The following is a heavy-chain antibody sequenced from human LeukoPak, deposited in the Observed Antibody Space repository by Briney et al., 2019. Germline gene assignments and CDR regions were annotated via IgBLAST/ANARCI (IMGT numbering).Heavy chain of an antibody. J-gene: IGHJ4*02. CDR3: ARGGDTAMVDHFDY. D-gene: IGHD5-18*01. CDR1: GGSISSYY. Sequence: SETLSLTCTVSGGSISSYYWSWIRQPPGKGLEWIGYIYYSGSTNYNPSLKSRVTISVDTSKNQFSLKLSSVTAADTAVYYCARGGDTAMVDHFDYWGQGTLVTVSS. V-gene: IGHV4-59*01. CDR2: IYYSGST.